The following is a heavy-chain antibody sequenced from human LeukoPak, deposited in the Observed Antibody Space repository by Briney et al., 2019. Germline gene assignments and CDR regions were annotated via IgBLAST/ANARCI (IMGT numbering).Heavy chain of an antibody. CDR1: GGTFSSYA. V-gene: IGHV1-69*13. CDR2: IIPIFGTA. J-gene: IGHJ4*02. CDR3: ARGPDSSGYTYYFGY. D-gene: IGHD3-22*01. Sequence: GASVKVSCKASGGTFSSYAISWVRQAPGQGLEWMGGIIPIFGTANYAQKFQGRVTITADESTSTAYMELSSLRSEDTAVYYCARGPDSSGYTYYFGYWGQGTLVTVSS.